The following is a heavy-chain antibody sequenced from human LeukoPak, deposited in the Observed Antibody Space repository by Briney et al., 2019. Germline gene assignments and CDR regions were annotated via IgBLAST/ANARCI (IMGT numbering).Heavy chain of an antibody. J-gene: IGHJ4*02. CDR1: RFTFSSYA. CDR2: VGGSGGKT. Sequence: SGGSLRLSCAASRFTFSSYAMSWVRQAPGRGLEWVSTVGGSGGKTYYADSEKGRFTISRDNSMDTLYLQMNSLKAEDTAVYYCAKDPVVYHGGSGWHYFDYWGQGTLVTVSS. CDR3: AKDPVVYHGGSGWHYFDY. V-gene: IGHV3-23*01. D-gene: IGHD6-19*01.